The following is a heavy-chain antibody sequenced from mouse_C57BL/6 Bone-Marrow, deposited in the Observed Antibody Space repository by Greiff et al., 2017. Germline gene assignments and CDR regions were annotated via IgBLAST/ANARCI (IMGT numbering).Heavy chain of an antibody. D-gene: IGHD1-1*01. CDR3: ASYGSSYACAY. Sequence: VQLQQSGAELMKPGASVKLSCKATGYTFTGYWIEWVQQRPGHGLEWIGEILPGSGSTNYHDKVKGKATFTADTASNTAYMQLSSLTTEDSAIYYCASYGSSYACAYWGQGTLVTGSA. J-gene: IGHJ3*01. CDR2: ILPGSGST. CDR1: GYTFTGYW. V-gene: IGHV1-9*01.